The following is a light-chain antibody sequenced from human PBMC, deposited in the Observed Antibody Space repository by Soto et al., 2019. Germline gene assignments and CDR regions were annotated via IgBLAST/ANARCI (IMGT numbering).Light chain of an antibody. J-gene: IGLJ3*02. CDR3: ETWDSNTRV. V-gene: IGLV4-60*02. Sequence: QPVLTQSSSASASLGSSDKLTCTLSSGHSTYSIAWHQQQPGKAPRYLMKLEGSGSYNKGSGVPDRFSGSSSGADRYLTISNLQFEDEADYYCETWDSNTRVFGGGTQLTVL. CDR1: SGHSTYS. CDR2: LEGSGSY.